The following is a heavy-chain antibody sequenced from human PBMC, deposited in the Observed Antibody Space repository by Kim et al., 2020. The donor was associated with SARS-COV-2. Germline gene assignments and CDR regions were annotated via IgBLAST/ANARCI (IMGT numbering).Heavy chain of an antibody. V-gene: IGHV4-59*01. CDR1: GGSISSYY. D-gene: IGHD3-10*01. CDR2: IYYSGST. CDR3: ARARGTHDTSAY. J-gene: IGHJ1*01. Sequence: SETLSLTCTVSGGSISSYYWSWIRQPPGKGLEWIGYIYYSGSTNYNPSLKSRVTISVDTSKNQFSLKLSSVTAADTAVYYCARARGTHDTSAYWGEGTQV.